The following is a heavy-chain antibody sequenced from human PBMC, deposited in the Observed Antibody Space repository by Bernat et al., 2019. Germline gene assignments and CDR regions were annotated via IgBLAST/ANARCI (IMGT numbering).Heavy chain of an antibody. D-gene: IGHD6-13*01. J-gene: IGHJ4*02. V-gene: IGHV3-33*01. Sequence: QVQLVESGGRVVQPGTSLRLSCEASGFIFSSYGMHWVRQAPGKGLEWVGVIWWDASNTHYSDAVRGRFIISRDDSKNTLFLQMNSLRGDDTAIYYCAREGWSTLAAAGTGADYWGQGTLFSVSS. CDR3: AREGWSTLAAAGTGADY. CDR1: GFIFSSYG. CDR2: IWWDASNT.